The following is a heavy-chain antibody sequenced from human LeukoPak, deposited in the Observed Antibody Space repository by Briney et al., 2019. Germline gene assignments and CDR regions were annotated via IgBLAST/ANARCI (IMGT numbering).Heavy chain of an antibody. D-gene: IGHD3-10*01. J-gene: IGHJ5*02. CDR3: ARGDGSGSGRWLDP. Sequence: SETLSLTCTVSGASISSGTYSWSWIRQPPGEGLEWIGYIYHTGSTYYNPSLKGRVTISVDRSKNQFSLNLNFVTAADTALYYCARGDGSGSGRWLDPWGQGTLITVSS. CDR2: IYHTGST. V-gene: IGHV4-30-2*01. CDR1: GASISSGTYS.